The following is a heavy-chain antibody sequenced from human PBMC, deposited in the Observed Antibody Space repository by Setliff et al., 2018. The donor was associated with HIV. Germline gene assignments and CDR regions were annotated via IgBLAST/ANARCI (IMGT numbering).Heavy chain of an antibody. Sequence: GASVKVSCKASGYTFSTYGISWVRQAPGQGLEWMGWISVYNDNTNYAQKFQGRVTMTTDTSTNTAYTELRSLRSDDTAVYHCARVDGYNNYDSGGLDYWGQGTLVTVSS. D-gene: IGHD3-16*01. CDR2: ISVYNDNT. CDR3: ARVDGYNNYDSGGLDY. CDR1: GYTFSTYG. J-gene: IGHJ4*02. V-gene: IGHV1-18*01.